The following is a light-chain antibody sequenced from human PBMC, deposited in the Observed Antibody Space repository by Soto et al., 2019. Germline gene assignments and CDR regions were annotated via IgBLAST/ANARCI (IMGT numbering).Light chain of an antibody. Sequence: QSVLTQPASVSGSPGQSITISCTGTSTDVRSYKYVSWYQQHPGKAPKLLIHDISNRPSGVSDRFSGSKAGNTASLTISGFQAEDEADYYCSSYTTAYTPYVFGTGTKVTVL. CDR2: DIS. V-gene: IGLV2-14*03. J-gene: IGLJ1*01. CDR3: SSYTTAYTPYV. CDR1: STDVRSYKY.